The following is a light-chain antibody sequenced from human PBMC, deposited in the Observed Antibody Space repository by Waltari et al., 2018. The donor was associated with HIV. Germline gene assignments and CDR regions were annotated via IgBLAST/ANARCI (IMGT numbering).Light chain of an antibody. Sequence: QSALTQPASVSGSPGQSITISCTGTSSDVGSYNYVSWYQQHPGKAPKLMIYEVRNRPSGVSNRFSGSKSGNTASLTISGLQAEDEADYYCSSYTSSSTLDVVFGGGTKVTVL. CDR2: EVR. V-gene: IGLV2-14*01. J-gene: IGLJ2*01. CDR1: SSDVGSYNY. CDR3: SSYTSSSTLDVV.